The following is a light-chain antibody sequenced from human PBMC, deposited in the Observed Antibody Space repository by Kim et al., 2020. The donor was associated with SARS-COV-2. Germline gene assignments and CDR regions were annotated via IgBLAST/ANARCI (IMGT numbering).Light chain of an antibody. Sequence: SVGNRVTITCRASQGSSSYFAWYQQKPGKAPKLLIYAASTLQSRVPSRFSGSGSRADFTLTISRLPADDFASYCWQHLNRYPPTFGGGTKVDIK. V-gene: IGKV1-9*01. CDR3: QHLNRYPPT. CDR1: QGSSSY. J-gene: IGKJ4*01. CDR2: AAS.